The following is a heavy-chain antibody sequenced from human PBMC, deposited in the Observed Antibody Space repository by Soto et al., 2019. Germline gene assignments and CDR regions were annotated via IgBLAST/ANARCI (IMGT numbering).Heavy chain of an antibody. CDR2: IWYDGSNK. V-gene: IGHV3-33*01. J-gene: IGHJ6*03. D-gene: IGHD6-6*01. CDR3: ARGSGGAAPYYYYYYMDV. Sequence: GGSLRLSCAASGFTFSSYGMHWVRQAPGKGLEWVAVIWYDGSNKYYADSVKGRFTISRDNSKNTLYLQMNSLRAEDTDVYYCARGSGGAAPYYYYYYMDVWGKGTTVTVSS. CDR1: GFTFSSYG.